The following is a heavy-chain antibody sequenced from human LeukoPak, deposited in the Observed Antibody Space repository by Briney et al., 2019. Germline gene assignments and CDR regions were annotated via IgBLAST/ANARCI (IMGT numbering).Heavy chain of an antibody. CDR1: GGSISSYY. D-gene: IGHD5-18*01. J-gene: IGHJ6*03. CDR2: IYYSGST. V-gene: IGHV4-59*01. CDR3: ARTTEGGYTNGYFYYYYMDV. Sequence: SETLSLTCTVSGGSISSYYWSWIRQPPGKGLEWIGYIYYSGSTNYNPSLKSRVTISVDTSKNQFSLKLTSVTAADTAVYYCARTTEGGYTNGYFYYYYMDVWGKGTTVTISS.